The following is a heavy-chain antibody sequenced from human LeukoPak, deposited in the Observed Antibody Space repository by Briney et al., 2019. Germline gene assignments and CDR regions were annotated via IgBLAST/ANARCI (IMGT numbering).Heavy chain of an antibody. CDR2: ISGSGGST. V-gene: IGHV3-23*01. J-gene: IGHJ4*02. CDR3: AKDPTQYDILTGYYI. CDR1: GFTFSSYA. D-gene: IGHD3-9*01. Sequence: PGGSLRLSCAASGFTFSSYAMSWVRQAPGKGLEWVSAISGSGGSTYYADSVKGRFTISRDNSKNTLYLQMSSLRAEDTAVYYCAKDPTQYDILTGYYIWGQGTLVTVSS.